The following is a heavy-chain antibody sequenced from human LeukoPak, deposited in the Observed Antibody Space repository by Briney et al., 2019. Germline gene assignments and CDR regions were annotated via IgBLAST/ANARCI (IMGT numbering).Heavy chain of an antibody. CDR3: VRGGRGERPNY. CDR2: ISSSGSTI. Sequence: GGSLRLSCAASGFTFSSYEMNWVRQAPGKGLEWVSYISSSGSTIYYADSVKGRFTISRDNAKNSLYLQMNSLRAEDTAMYYCVRGGRGERPNYWGQGTLVTVSS. J-gene: IGHJ4*02. CDR1: GFTFSSYE. V-gene: IGHV3-48*03. D-gene: IGHD1-1*01.